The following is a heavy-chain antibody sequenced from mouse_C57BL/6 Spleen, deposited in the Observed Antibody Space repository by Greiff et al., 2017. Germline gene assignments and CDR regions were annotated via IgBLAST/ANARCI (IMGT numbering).Heavy chain of an antibody. V-gene: IGHV1-55*01. Sequence: QVQLKQPGAELVKPGASVKMSCKASGYTFTSYWITWVKQRPGQGLEWIGDIYPGSGSTNYNEKFKSKATLAVDTSSSTAYMQLSSLTSEDSAVYYCAPYGNYSWFAYWGQGTLVTVSA. CDR2: IYPGSGST. CDR3: APYGNYSWFAY. CDR1: GYTFTSYW. D-gene: IGHD2-1*01. J-gene: IGHJ3*01.